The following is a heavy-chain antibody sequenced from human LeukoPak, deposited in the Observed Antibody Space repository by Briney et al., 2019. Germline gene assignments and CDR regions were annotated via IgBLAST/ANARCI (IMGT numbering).Heavy chain of an antibody. CDR3: AREYDILTGYWTPSFDY. J-gene: IGHJ4*02. V-gene: IGHV4-61*02. D-gene: IGHD3-9*01. CDR1: GGSISSSSYY. Sequence: SETLSLTCTVSGGSISSSSYYWGWIRQPAGKGLEWIGRIYTSGSTNYNPSLKSRVTMSVDTSKNQFSLKLSSVTAADTAVYYCAREYDILTGYWTPSFDYWGQGTLVTVSS. CDR2: IYTSGST.